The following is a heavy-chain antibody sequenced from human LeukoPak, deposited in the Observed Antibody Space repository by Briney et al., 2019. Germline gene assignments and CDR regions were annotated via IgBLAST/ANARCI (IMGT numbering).Heavy chain of an antibody. D-gene: IGHD3-10*01. J-gene: IGHJ4*02. CDR3: AGGTTPGVF. Sequence: SETLSLTCAVYGGSFSGYYWTWLRQPPGKGLEWIGEINHSGSTNYNPSLKSRVTIPIDTSKNQISLNLTSVTAADTALYYWAGGTTPGVFWGQGTLATVSS. CDR2: INHSGST. V-gene: IGHV4-34*01. CDR1: GGSFSGYY.